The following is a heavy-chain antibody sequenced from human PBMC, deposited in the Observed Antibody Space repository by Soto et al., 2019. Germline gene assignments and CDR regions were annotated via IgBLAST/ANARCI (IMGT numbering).Heavy chain of an antibody. CDR3: ARAGYYYDSSGYYQNDAFDI. D-gene: IGHD3-22*01. CDR2: IYPGDSDT. Sequence: GESLKISCKGSGYSFTSYWIGWVRQMPGKGLEWMGIIYPGDSDTRYSPSFQGQVTISADKSISTAYLQWSSLKASDTAMYYCARAGYYYDSSGYYQNDAFDIWGQGTMVTVS. J-gene: IGHJ3*02. V-gene: IGHV5-51*01. CDR1: GYSFTSYW.